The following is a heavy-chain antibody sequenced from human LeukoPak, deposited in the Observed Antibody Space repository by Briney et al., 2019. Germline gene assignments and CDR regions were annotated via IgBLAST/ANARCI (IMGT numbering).Heavy chain of an antibody. D-gene: IGHD3-10*01. J-gene: IGHJ6*04. V-gene: IGHV4-34*01. Sequence: SETLSLTCAVYGGSFSGYYWSWIRQPPGKGLEWIGEINHSGSTNYNPSLKSRVTISVDTSKNQFSLKLSSVTAADTAVYYCARVLRYGSGSYGSSYYYGMDVWGKGTTVTVSS. CDR2: INHSGST. CDR1: GGSFSGYY. CDR3: ARVLRYGSGSYGSSYYYGMDV.